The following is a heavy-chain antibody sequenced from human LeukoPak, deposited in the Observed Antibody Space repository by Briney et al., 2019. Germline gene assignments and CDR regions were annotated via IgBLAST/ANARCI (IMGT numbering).Heavy chain of an antibody. CDR1: GVTFSSYA. J-gene: IGHJ4*02. CDR3: ARDSVRVVVAATQDY. D-gene: IGHD2-15*01. CDR2: IVGSGST. V-gene: IGHV3-23*01. Sequence: GGSLRLSCAASGVTFSSYAMSWVRQAPGKGLEWVSAIVGSGSTYYGDSVKGRFTISRDNSKNTLYLQMNSLRAEDTAVYYCARDSVRVVVAATQDYWGQGTLVTVSS.